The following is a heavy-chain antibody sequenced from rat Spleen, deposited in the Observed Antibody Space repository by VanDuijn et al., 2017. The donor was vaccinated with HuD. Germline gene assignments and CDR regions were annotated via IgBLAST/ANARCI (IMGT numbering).Heavy chain of an antibody. V-gene: IGHV10-5*01. D-gene: IGHD3-1*01. CDR3: TAASNEY. Sequence: VQLVESDGGLVQPGRSLKLSCAASGFTFSDYNMAWVRQAPGKGLEWVARIRTKANNYATYYADSVKGRFTISRDDSKRMVYLQMDDLKTEDTALYYCTAASNEYWGQGVMVTVSS. CDR2: IRTKANNYAT. J-gene: IGHJ2*01. CDR1: GFTFSDYN.